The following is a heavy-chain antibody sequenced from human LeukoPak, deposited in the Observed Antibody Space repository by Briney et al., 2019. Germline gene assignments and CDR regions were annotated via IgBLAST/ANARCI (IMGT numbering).Heavy chain of an antibody. V-gene: IGHV1-2*02. D-gene: IGHD3-22*01. CDR3: ARRSDDYDSSAYYH. Sequence: ASVKVSCKTSGYTFTGHYLHWVRQAPGQGLEWMGWINPNSGDTNSAQRFQGRVTMTRDTSISTAYMELSRLRSEDTAVYYCARRSDDYDSSAYYHWGQGTLVTVSS. J-gene: IGHJ4*02. CDR1: GYTFTGHY. CDR2: INPNSGDT.